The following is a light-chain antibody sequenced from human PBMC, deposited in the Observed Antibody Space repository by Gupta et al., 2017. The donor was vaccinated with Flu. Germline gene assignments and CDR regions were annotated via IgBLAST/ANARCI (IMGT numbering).Light chain of an antibody. CDR1: QSIGDY. CDR3: QQTDSTPRT. V-gene: IGKV1-39*01. CDR2: GAT. J-gene: IGKJ2*01. Sequence: PSSLSASVGDRVTIPCRASQSIGDYLNWYQQKPGEAPKVLIFGATTLQSGVPSRFSGSRSGTDFTLTISSLQPEDFATYFCQQTDSTPRTFGQGTKVEIK.